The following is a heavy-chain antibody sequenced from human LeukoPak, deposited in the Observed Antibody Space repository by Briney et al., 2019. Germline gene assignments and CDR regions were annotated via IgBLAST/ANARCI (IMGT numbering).Heavy chain of an antibody. J-gene: IGHJ3*02. Sequence: ASVKVSCKASGGTFSSYAISWVRQAPGQGLEFVGWISGYNGNRKYANNLQGRVTMTTDTSTNTASLELRSLTSDDTAVYYCARRVISLEAFDIWGQGTMVTVSS. CDR1: GGTFSSYA. D-gene: IGHD2/OR15-2a*01. CDR2: ISGYNGNR. V-gene: IGHV1-18*01. CDR3: ARRVISLEAFDI.